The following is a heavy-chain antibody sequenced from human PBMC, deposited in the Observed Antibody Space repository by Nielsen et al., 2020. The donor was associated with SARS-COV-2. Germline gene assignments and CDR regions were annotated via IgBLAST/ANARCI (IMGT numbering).Heavy chain of an antibody. V-gene: IGHV5-10-1*01. CDR3: ARPGYSGSYPNYYYYGMDV. D-gene: IGHD1-26*01. CDR1: GYSFTSYW. Sequence: GESLKISCKGSGYSFTSYWISWVRQMPGKGLEWMGRIDPSDYYTNYSPSFQGHVTISADKSISTAYLQWSSLKASDTAMYYCARPGYSGSYPNYYYYGMDVWGQGTTVTVSS. J-gene: IGHJ6*02. CDR2: IDPSDYYT.